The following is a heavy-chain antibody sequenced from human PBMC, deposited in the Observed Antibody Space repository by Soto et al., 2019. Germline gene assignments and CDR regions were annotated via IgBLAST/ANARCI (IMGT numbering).Heavy chain of an antibody. V-gene: IGHV4-31*03. CDR2: IYYSGST. CDR1: VCSISSCCYY. D-gene: IGHD2-21*02. J-gene: IGHJ6*02. CDR3: ARDYCGGDCSDYYYYGMDV. Sequence: SETLSITCTVSVCSISSCCYYWSWIRHHPGNCLYWIVYIYYSGSTYYNPSLKSRVTISVDTSKNQFSLKLISVTAADTAVYYCARDYCGGDCSDYYYYGMDVWGQGTTVTVSS.